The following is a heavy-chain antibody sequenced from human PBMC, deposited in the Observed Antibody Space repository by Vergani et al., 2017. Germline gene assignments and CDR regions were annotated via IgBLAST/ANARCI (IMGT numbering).Heavy chain of an antibody. CDR3: ARSSGWLSHYYYYYMDV. Sequence: EVQLVESGGGLVQPGRSLRLSCAASGFTFSSYSMNWVRQAPGKGLEWVSSISSSSSYIHYADSVKGRFTISRDNAKNSLYLQMNSLRAEDTAVYYCARSSGWLSHYYYYYMDVWGKGP. CDR1: GFTFSSYS. J-gene: IGHJ6*03. CDR2: ISSSSSYI. V-gene: IGHV3-21*01. D-gene: IGHD6-19*01.